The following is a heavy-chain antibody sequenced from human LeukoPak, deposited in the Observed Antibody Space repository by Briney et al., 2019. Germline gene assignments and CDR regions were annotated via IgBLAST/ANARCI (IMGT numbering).Heavy chain of an antibody. D-gene: IGHD3-3*01. CDR3: ASPLESLISYWYYGMDV. CDR1: GFTFSSYA. Sequence: GGSLRLSCAASGFTFSSYAMHWVRQAPGKGLEWVSSISSSSSYIYYAGSVKGRFTISRDNAKNSLYLQMNSLRAEDTAVYYCASPLESLISYWYYGMDVWGQGTTVTVSS. V-gene: IGHV3-21*01. J-gene: IGHJ6*02. CDR2: ISSSSSYI.